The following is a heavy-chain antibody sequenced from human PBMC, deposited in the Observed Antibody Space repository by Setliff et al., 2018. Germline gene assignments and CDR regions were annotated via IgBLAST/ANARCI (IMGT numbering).Heavy chain of an antibody. CDR1: GYTFTSHY. CDR3: ARDVFPYHYAGAFDN. V-gene: IGHV1-46*01. J-gene: IGHJ3*02. D-gene: IGHD3-10*01. Sequence: GAAVKVSCKASGYTFTSHYMHWVRQAPGLGLEWMGTINPRSGRKSYEQKFQGRVTMTRDTSTSTVYMDMSSLRSEDTSVYYCARDVFPYHYAGAFDNWGQGTMVTVSS. CDR2: INPRSGRK.